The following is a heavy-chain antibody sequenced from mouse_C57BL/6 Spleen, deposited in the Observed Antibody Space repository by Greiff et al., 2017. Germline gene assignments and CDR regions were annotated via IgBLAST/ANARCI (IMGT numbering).Heavy chain of an antibody. CDR1: GYSFTDYN. D-gene: IGHD2-3*01. V-gene: IGHV1-39*01. J-gene: IGHJ4*01. CDR3: RRGHIYDCYDGAMDY. CDR2: INPNYGTT. Sequence: VQLQQSGPELVKPGASVKISCKASGYSFTDYNMNWVKQSNGKSLEWLGVINPNYGTTSYNQKLKGKATLTVDKSSSTAYMQLNSLTSEDSAVNYCRRGHIYDCYDGAMDYWGQGTSVTVSS.